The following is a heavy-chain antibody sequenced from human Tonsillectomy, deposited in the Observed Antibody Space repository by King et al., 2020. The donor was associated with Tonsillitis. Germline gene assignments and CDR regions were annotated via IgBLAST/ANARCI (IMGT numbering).Heavy chain of an antibody. CDR1: GFTFDDYA. J-gene: IGHJ3*02. D-gene: IGHD3-22*01. CDR2: ISWDGGST. V-gene: IGHV3-43D*03. CDR3: AKDMVPYYDSSGYSGAFDI. Sequence: VQLVESGGVVVQPGGSLRLSCAASGFTFDDYAMQWVRQAPGKGLEWVSLISWDGGSTYYADSVKGRFTISRDNSKNSLYLQMNSLRAEDTALYYCAKDMVPYYDSSGYSGAFDIWGQGTMVTVSS.